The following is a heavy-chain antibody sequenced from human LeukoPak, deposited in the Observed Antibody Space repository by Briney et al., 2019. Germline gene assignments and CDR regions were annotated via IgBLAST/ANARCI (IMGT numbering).Heavy chain of an antibody. J-gene: IGHJ4*02. Sequence: SETLSLTCAVYGGSFCGYYWSWIRQPPGKGLEWIGEINHSGSTNYNPSLESRVTISVDTSKNQFSLKLSSVTAADTAVYYCARGSYDSSGYYFESYYFDYWGQGTLVTVSS. CDR3: ARGSYDSSGYYFESYYFDY. CDR2: INHSGST. V-gene: IGHV4-34*01. CDR1: GGSFCGYY. D-gene: IGHD3-22*01.